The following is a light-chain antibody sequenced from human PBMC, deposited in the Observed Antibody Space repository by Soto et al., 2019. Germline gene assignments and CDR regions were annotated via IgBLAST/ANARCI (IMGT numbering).Light chain of an antibody. CDR3: QVWNSTTDV. CDR2: KNN. CDR1: NIGDKF. J-gene: IGLJ1*01. V-gene: IGLV3-9*01. Sequence: SYELTQPLSVSVALGQTATITCGGNNIGDKFVHWYQQRPGQAPVLVIYKNNNRPSEIPERFSGSNSGNTATLTITRAQAGDEADYYCQVWNSTTDVFGTGTKLTVL.